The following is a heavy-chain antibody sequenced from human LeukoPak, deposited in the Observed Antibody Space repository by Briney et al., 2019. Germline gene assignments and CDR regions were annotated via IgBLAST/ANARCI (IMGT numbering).Heavy chain of an antibody. J-gene: IGHJ4*02. V-gene: IGHV1-2*02. CDR2: INPNSGGT. D-gene: IGHD6-13*01. CDR1: GYTFTGYY. CDR3: ARDKQHLRRAIDY. Sequence: ASVTVSCKASGYTFTGYYMHWVRQAPGQGLERRGWINPNSGGTNYAQKFQGRVTMTRDTSISTAYMELSRLRSDDTAVYYCARDKQHLRRAIDYWGQGTLVTVSS.